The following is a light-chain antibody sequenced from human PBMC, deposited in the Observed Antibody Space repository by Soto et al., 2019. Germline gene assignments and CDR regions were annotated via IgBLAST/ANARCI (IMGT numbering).Light chain of an antibody. J-gene: IGKJ4*02. CDR3: QQYNNYSP. Sequence: DIQMTQSPSTLSASVGDRVTITCRASQSISSLLAWYQQKPGKAPKLLIYTTSSLESGVPSRFIGSGSGTEFTLTISSLQPDDFATYYCQQYNNYSPFGGGTKVEIK. CDR1: QSISSL. CDR2: TTS. V-gene: IGKV1-5*03.